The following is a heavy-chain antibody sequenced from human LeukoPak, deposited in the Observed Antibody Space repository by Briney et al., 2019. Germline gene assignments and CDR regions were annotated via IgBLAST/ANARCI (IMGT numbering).Heavy chain of an antibody. D-gene: IGHD1-26*01. CDR1: GYTFTGYY. J-gene: IGHJ5*01. CDR3: ARDRGWEHLRAENWFDP. Sequence: ASVKVSCKASGYTFTGYYIHWVRQAPGQGLEWMGWIHPDSGSTNYAQKFQGRVTMTTDTSITTSYMELSGLTSDDTAIYYCARDRGWEHLRAENWFDPWGQGTLVTVS. V-gene: IGHV1-2*02. CDR2: IHPDSGST.